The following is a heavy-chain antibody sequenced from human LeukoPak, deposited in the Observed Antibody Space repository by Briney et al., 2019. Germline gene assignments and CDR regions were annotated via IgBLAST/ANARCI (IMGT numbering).Heavy chain of an antibody. CDR2: IKSKTDGGTT. J-gene: IGHJ4*02. CDR1: GFTFSNAW. CDR3: TTDDVTMVRGVIITDYFDY. D-gene: IGHD3-10*01. Sequence: GGSLRLSCAASGFTFSNAWMSWVRQAPGKGPEWVGRIKSKTDGGTTDYAAPVKGRFTISRDDSKNTLYLQMNSLKTEDTAVYYCTTDDVTMVRGVIITDYFDYWGQGTLVTVSS. V-gene: IGHV3-15*01.